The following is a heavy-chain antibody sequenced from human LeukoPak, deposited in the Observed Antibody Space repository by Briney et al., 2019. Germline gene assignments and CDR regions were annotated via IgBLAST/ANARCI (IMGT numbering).Heavy chain of an antibody. V-gene: IGHV3-30*18. CDR1: GFTFSSYG. D-gene: IGHD5-18*01. Sequence: GGSLRLSCAASGFTFSSYGMHWVRQAPGKGLEWVAVISYDGSNKYYADSVKGRFTISRDNSKNTLYLQMNSLRAEDTAVYYCVKDTRVGSYGSYYYYGMDVWGQGTTVTVSS. CDR2: ISYDGSNK. J-gene: IGHJ6*02. CDR3: VKDTRVGSYGSYYYYGMDV.